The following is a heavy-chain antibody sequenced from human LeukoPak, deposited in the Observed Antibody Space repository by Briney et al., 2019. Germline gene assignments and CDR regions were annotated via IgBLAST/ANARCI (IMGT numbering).Heavy chain of an antibody. CDR1: GDSFSSNSAA. V-gene: IGHV6-1*01. Sequence: SQTLSLTCAISGDSFSSNSAAWNWIRQSPSRGLEWLGRTYYRSKWYNDYAVSVKSRITINPDTSKNQFSLQLNSVTPEDTAVYYCARDYYDSSGYYRDAFDIWGQGTMVTVSS. CDR2: TYYRSKWYN. D-gene: IGHD3-22*01. CDR3: ARDYYDSSGYYRDAFDI. J-gene: IGHJ3*02.